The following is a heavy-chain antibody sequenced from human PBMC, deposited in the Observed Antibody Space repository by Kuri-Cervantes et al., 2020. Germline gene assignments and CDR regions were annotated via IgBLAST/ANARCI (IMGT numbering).Heavy chain of an antibody. CDR1: GFTFSSYS. V-gene: IGHV3-21*01. CDR3: ARVDVPALVRGKIYY. Sequence: GESLKISCAASGFTFSSYSMNWVRQAPGKGLEWVSPISSSSSYIYYADSVKGRFTISRDNAKNSLYLQMNSLRDEDTAVYYCARVDVPALVRGKIYYWGQGTLVTVSS. J-gene: IGHJ4*02. CDR2: ISSSSSYI. D-gene: IGHD3-10*01.